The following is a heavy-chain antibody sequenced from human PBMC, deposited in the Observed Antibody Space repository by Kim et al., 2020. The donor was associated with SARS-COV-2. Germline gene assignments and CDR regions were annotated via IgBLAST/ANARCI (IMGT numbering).Heavy chain of an antibody. CDR1: GFSFKSAW. CDR3: TTAVVAVAARGGY. V-gene: IGHV3-15*01. CDR2: IKHKDDGSTT. D-gene: IGHD6-19*01. Sequence: GGSLRLSCGDSGFSFKSAWMSWVRQAPGKGLEWVGLIKHKDDGSTTDYSAHVKGRFTISRDESKNTLYLEMKSLRIEDTEGYYCTTAVVAVAARGGYWGQRTVVTVSS. J-gene: IGHJ4*02.